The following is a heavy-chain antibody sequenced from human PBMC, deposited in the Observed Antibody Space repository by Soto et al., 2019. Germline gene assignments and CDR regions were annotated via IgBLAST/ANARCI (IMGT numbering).Heavy chain of an antibody. D-gene: IGHD3-22*01. J-gene: IGHJ3*02. CDR2: IDPSDSYT. V-gene: IGHV5-10-1*01. CDR1: GYSFTSYW. Sequence: GESLKISCKGSGYSFTSYWISWVRQMPGKGLEWMGRIDPSDSYTNYSPSFQGHVTISADKSISTAYLQWSSLKASDTAMYYCARQPFSSGYYYSAFDIWGQGTMVTVSS. CDR3: ARQPFSSGYYYSAFDI.